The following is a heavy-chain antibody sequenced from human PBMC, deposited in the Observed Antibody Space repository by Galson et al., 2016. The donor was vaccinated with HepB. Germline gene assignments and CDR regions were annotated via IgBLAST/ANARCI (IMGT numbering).Heavy chain of an antibody. D-gene: IGHD6-19*01. CDR3: AVFAVGH. V-gene: IGHV3-74*01. CDR1: GFSFSSFW. J-gene: IGHJ4*02. CDR2: LHPDGSTT. Sequence: SLRLSCAASGFSFSSFWMYWVRQAPGKGLVWVSRLHPDGSTTTYADSVKGRFTISRDNARNTLYLQMNSLRVEDTAVYYCAVFAVGHGGQGTLVTVSS.